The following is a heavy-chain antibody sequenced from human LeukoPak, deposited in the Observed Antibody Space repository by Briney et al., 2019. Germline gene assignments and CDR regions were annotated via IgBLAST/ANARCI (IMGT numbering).Heavy chain of an antibody. Sequence: EASVKVSCKASGYTFTSYGISWVRQAPRQGLEWMGRIIPILGIANYAQKFQGRVTITADKSTSTAYMELSSLRSEDTAVYYCARVRYDFWSGTNSYFDYWGQGTLVTVSS. CDR3: ARVRYDFWSGTNSYFDY. J-gene: IGHJ4*02. D-gene: IGHD3-3*01. CDR1: GYTFTSYG. CDR2: IIPILGIA. V-gene: IGHV1-69*04.